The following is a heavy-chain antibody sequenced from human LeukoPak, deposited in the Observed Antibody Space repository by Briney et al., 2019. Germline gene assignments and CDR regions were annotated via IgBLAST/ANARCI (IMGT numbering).Heavy chain of an antibody. CDR1: GDSVSSSSAA. D-gene: IGHD1-1*01. CDR3: ATGTTETGRGLDV. CDR2: TYYRSKWYN. Sequence: SQTLSLTCAISGDSVSSSSAAWNWIRQSPSRGLEWLGRTYYRSKWYNDYAESVKSRITINPDTSKNQFSLQLNSVTPEDTALYYCATGTTETGRGLDVWGKGTTVIVSS. J-gene: IGHJ6*04. V-gene: IGHV6-1*01.